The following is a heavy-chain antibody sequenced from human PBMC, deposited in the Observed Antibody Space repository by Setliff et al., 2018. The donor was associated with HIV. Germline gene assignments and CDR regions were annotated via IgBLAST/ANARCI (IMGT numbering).Heavy chain of an antibody. CDR3: ARGGYSSGWYGTFDI. D-gene: IGHD6-19*01. CDR1: GGSFSGYY. V-gene: IGHV4-34*01. CDR2: IIHRGST. Sequence: SETLSLTCAVYGGSFSGYYWTWIRQPPGRGLEWIGEIIHRGSTNYNPSLKSRVTLSVDTSKNQFSLNLSSVTAADTAVYYCARGGYSSGWYGTFDIWGQGTMVTVSS. J-gene: IGHJ3*02.